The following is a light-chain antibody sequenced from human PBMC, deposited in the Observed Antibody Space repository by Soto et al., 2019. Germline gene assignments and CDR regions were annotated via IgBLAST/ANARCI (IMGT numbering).Light chain of an antibody. CDR1: SSNIGAGYD. Sequence: QSALTQPPSVSGAPGQRVTISCTGSSSNIGAGYDVHWYQQLPGTAPKLLIYGNSNRPSGVPDRFSGSKSGTSASLAITGLQDEDEAEYYCQSYDSSLSGSVFGGGTKLTVL. J-gene: IGLJ2*01. CDR2: GNS. V-gene: IGLV1-40*01. CDR3: QSYDSSLSGSV.